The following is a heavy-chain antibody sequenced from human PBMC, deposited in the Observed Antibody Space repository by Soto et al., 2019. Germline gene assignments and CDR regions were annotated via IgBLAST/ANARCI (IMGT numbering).Heavy chain of an antibody. CDR2: INAGNGNT. CDR1: GYTFTSYA. D-gene: IGHD3-22*01. Sequence: QVQLVQSGAEVKKRGASVKVSCKASGYTFTSYAIHWVREAPGQRLEWMGWINAGNGNTKYSQKFQGRVTITRDTSASTAYMELSSLRSEDTAVYYCARGDYYDIHDYWGQGTLVTVSS. CDR3: ARGDYYDIHDY. J-gene: IGHJ4*02. V-gene: IGHV1-3*01.